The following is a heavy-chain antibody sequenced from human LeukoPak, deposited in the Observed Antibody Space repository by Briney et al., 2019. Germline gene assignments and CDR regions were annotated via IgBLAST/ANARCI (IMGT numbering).Heavy chain of an antibody. CDR2: ISWNSGSI. Sequence: GGSLRLSCAASGFTFDDYAMHWVRQAPGKGLEWVSGISWNSGSIGYADSVKGRFTISRDNAKNSLYLQMNSLRAEDTALYYCAKGGTRYSSSPYDYWGQGTLVTVSS. CDR3: AKGGTRYSSSPYDY. CDR1: GFTFDDYA. J-gene: IGHJ4*02. D-gene: IGHD6-13*01. V-gene: IGHV3-9*01.